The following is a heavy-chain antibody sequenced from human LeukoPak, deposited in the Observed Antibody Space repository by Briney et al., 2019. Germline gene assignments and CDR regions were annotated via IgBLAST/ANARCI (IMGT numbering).Heavy chain of an antibody. Sequence: SETLSLTCTVSGGSISSSSYYWGWIRQPPGKGLEWIGSIYYSGSTYYNPSLKSRVTVSVDTSKNQFSLKLSSVTAADTAVYYCARGRFLRYDSSRIYYYYMDVWGKGTTVTVSS. D-gene: IGHD3-22*01. CDR3: ARGRFLRYDSSRIYYYYMDV. V-gene: IGHV4-39*01. CDR2: IYYSGST. CDR1: GGSISSSSYY. J-gene: IGHJ6*03.